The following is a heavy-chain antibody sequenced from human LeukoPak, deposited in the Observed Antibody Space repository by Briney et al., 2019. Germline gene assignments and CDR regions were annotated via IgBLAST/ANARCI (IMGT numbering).Heavy chain of an antibody. CDR2: ISAYNGNT. J-gene: IGHJ4*02. CDR1: GYTFTSYG. CDR3: ARVVRKIFGVVIFDY. Sequence: ASVKVSCKASGYTFTSYGISWVRQAPGQGLEWMGWISAYNGNTNYAQKLQGRVTITTDTSTSTAYMELRSLRSHDTAVYYCARVVRKIFGVVIFDYWGQGTLVTVSS. V-gene: IGHV1-18*01. D-gene: IGHD3-3*01.